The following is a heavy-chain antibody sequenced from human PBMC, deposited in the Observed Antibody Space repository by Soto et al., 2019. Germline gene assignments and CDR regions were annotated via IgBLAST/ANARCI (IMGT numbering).Heavy chain of an antibody. CDR1: DYSISSGCY. CDR2: MYHSGTS. Sequence: PSETLSLTCAVSDYSISSGCYWGWIRQPPGKGLEWIGSMYHSGTSSYNPSLKSRVTMSVDTSKNEFSLKLSSVTAADTAVYYCETANYRTGYMVSPYWGQGALVTVSS. V-gene: IGHV4-38-2*01. J-gene: IGHJ4*02. CDR3: ETANYRTGYMVSPY. D-gene: IGHD6-25*01.